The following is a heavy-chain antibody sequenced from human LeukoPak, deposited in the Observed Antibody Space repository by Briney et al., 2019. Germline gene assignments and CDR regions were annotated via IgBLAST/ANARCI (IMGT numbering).Heavy chain of an antibody. CDR1: VGSVSSGSYY. CDR2: IYYSEST. CDR3: ARERGGYSGSPYYFDY. D-gene: IGHD5-12*01. V-gene: IGHV4-61*01. J-gene: IGHJ4*02. Sequence: NSSETLSLTCTVSVGSVSSGSYYWSWIRQPPGKGLEWIGYIYYSESTNYNPSLKSRVTISVDTSKNQFSLKLSSVTDADTAVYYCARERGGYSGSPYYFDYWGQGTLVTVSS.